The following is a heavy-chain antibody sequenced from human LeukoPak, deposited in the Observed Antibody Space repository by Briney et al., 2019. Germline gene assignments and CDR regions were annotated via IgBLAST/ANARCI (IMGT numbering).Heavy chain of an antibody. CDR3: ATHSSDYGDYTVDY. D-gene: IGHD4-17*01. Sequence: GGSLRLSCAASGFTFSDYYMSWIRQAPGKGLEWVSYISSSASTIYYADSVKGRFTIYRDNAKNSLYLQMNSLRAEDTAVYYCATHSSDYGDYTVDYWGPGTPVTVSS. CDR2: ISSSASTI. V-gene: IGHV3-11*01. J-gene: IGHJ4*02. CDR1: GFTFSDYY.